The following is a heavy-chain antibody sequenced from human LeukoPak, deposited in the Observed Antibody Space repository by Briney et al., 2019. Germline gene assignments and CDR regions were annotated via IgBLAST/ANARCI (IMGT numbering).Heavy chain of an antibody. D-gene: IGHD3-10*01. CDR2: IIPIFGTA. J-gene: IGHJ4*02. V-gene: IGHV1-69*13. Sequence: VASVKVSCKASGYTFTSYGISWVRQAPGQGLEWMGGIIPIFGTANYAQKFQGRVTITADESTSTAYMELSSLRSEDTAVYYCARGYGSGSYYQPFDYWGQGTLVTVSS. CDR3: ARGYGSGSYYQPFDY. CDR1: GYTFTSYG.